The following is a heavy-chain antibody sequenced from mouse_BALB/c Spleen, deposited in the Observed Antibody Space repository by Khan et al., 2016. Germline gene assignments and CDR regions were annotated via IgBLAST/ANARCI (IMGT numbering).Heavy chain of an antibody. CDR3: ARGHYYGYAMDY. V-gene: IGHV2-9*02. J-gene: IGHJ4*01. CDR1: GFSLTSYG. CDR2: IWAGGST. D-gene: IGHD1-2*01. Sequence: QVQLKESGPGLVAPSQSLSITCTVSGFSLTSYGVHWVRQPPGKGLEWLGVIWAGGSTNYNSALMSRLSISKDNSKSQVSLKMNSLQNDDPTMYYCARGHYYGYAMDYWGQGTSVTVSS.